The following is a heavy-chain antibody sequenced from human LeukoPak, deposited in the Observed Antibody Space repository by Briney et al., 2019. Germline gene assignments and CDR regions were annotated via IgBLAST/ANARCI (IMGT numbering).Heavy chain of an antibody. CDR3: ARKDRVSVWGSYYFDY. J-gene: IGHJ4*02. CDR1: GFTFSSYS. CDR2: ISSSSSYI. D-gene: IGHD3-16*01. V-gene: IGHV3-21*01. Sequence: GGSLRLSCAASGFTFSSYSMNWVRQAPGKGLEWVSSISSSSSYIYYADSVKGRFTISRDNAKNSLYLQMNSLRAEDTAVYYCARKDRVSVWGSYYFDYWGQGTLVTVSS.